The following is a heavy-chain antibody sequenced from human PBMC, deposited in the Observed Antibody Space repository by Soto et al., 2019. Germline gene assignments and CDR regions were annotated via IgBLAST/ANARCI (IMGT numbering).Heavy chain of an antibody. Sequence: PGGSLKISCRGSEYIFTTYWISWVRRMPRKGVGRRWRIVPSDSYTNYSPSSQCDVTISADKCISAAYLQWSGLRASDTAMCYCAGGVVSTRIFDSWGQGTPVTVSS. CDR1: EYIFTTYW. CDR3: AGGVVSTRIFDS. D-gene: IGHD3-3*01. V-gene: IGHV5-10-1*01. CDR2: IVPSDSYT. J-gene: IGHJ4*02.